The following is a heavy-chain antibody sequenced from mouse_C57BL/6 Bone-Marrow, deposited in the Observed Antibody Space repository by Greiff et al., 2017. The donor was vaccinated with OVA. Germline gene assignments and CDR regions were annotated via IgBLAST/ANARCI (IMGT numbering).Heavy chain of an antibody. V-gene: IGHV1-50*01. J-gene: IGHJ1*03. D-gene: IGHD5-1*01. CDR2: IDPSDSYT. CDR3: ADLRGYFDV. Sequence: VQLQQPGAELVKPGASVKLSCKASAYTFTSYWMQWVKQRPGQGLEWIGEIDPSDSYTNYNQKFKGKATLTVDTSSSTAYMQPSSLTSEDSAVYYCADLRGYFDVWGTGTTVTVSS. CDR1: AYTFTSYW.